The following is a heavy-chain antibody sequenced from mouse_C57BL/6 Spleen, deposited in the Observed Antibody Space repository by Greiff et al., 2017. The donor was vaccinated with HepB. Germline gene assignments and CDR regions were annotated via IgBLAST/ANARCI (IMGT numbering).Heavy chain of an antibody. CDR3: ARDLLWLRRAY. CDR2: IDPSDSYT. J-gene: IGHJ3*01. D-gene: IGHD2-9*01. V-gene: IGHV1-69*01. CDR1: GYTFTSYW. Sequence: VQLQQPGAELVMPGASVKLSCKASGYTFTSYWMHWVKQRPGQGLEWIGEIDPSDSYTNYNQKFKGKSTLTVDKSSSTAYMQLSSLTSEDSAVYYCARDLLWLRRAYWGQGTLVTVSA.